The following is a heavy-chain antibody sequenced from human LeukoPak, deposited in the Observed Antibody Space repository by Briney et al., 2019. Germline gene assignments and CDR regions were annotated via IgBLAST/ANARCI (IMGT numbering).Heavy chain of an antibody. CDR3: AKDYEYNSNTWYFH. D-gene: IGHD6-13*01. CDR2: IIENGGET. CDR1: GLTFSDYY. V-gene: IGHV3-23*01. J-gene: IGHJ4*02. Sequence: GGSLRLSCAASGLTFSDYYMSWIRQAPGKGLEWVSGIIENGGETYYADSVRGRFTISRDNSKNTLYLQMNSLRAEDTAVYYCAKDYEYNSNTWYFHWGRGTLVSVSS.